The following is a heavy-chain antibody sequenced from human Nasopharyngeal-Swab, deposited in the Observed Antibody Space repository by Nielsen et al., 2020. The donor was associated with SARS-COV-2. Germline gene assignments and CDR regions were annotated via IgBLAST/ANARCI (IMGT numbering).Heavy chain of an antibody. CDR3: AKDISGGYGQYCYGMDV. D-gene: IGHD5-12*01. CDR2: ISWNSGSI. V-gene: IGHV3-9*01. Sequence: GGSLRLSCAASGFTFADYAMHWVRQAPGKGLEWVSGISWNSGSIGYADSVKGRFTISRDNAKNSLYLQMNSLRAEDTALYYCAKDISGGYGQYCYGMDVWGQGTTVTVSS. CDR1: GFTFADYA. J-gene: IGHJ6*02.